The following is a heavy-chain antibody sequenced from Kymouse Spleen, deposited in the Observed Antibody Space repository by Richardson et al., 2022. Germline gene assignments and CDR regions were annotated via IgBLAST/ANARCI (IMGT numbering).Heavy chain of an antibody. CDR1: GFTFSSYG. Sequence: QVQLVESGGGVVQPGRSLRLSCAASGFTFSSYGMHWVRQAPGKGLEWVAVISYDGSNKYYADSVKGRFTISRDNSKNTLYLQMNSLRAEDTAVYYCAKEMTTYGMDVWGQGTTVTVSS. V-gene: IGHV3-30*18. CDR2: ISYDGSNK. D-gene: IGHD4-11,IGHD4-11*01,IGHD4-17*01. CDR3: AKEMTTYGMDV. J-gene: IGHJ6*02.